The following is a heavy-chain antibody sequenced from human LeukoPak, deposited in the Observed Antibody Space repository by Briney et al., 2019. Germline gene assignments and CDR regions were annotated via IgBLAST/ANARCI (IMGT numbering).Heavy chain of an antibody. V-gene: IGHV3-7*01. D-gene: IGHD1-1*01. J-gene: IGHJ4*02. CDR3: AALTIRYNYDKGTFDY. Sequence: PGGSLRLSCAASGFTFSSYWMSWVRQAPGKGLEWVANIKQDGSEKYYVDSVKGRFTISRDNARNSLYLQMNSLGAEDTAVYYCAALTIRYNYDKGTFDYWGQGTLVTVSS. CDR2: IKQDGSEK. CDR1: GFTFSSYW.